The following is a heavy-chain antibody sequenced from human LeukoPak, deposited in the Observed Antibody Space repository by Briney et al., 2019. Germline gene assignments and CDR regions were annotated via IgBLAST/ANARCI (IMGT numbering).Heavy chain of an antibody. CDR2: IYYSGST. J-gene: IGHJ4*02. CDR3: AKGSYDSSGYQVPSLNY. CDR1: GGSISSHY. V-gene: IGHV4-59*11. Sequence: SETLSLTCTVSGGSISSHYWSWIRQPPGKGLEWIGYIYYSGSTNYNPSLKSRVTISVDTSKNQFSLKLSSVTAADTAVYYCAKGSYDSSGYQVPSLNYWGQGTLVTVSS. D-gene: IGHD3-22*01.